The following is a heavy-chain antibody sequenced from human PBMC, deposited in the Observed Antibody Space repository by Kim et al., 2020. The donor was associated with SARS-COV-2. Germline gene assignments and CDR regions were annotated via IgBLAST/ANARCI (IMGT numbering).Heavy chain of an antibody. CDR2: TYYRSKWNY. D-gene: IGHD6-19*01. J-gene: IGHJ4*02. CDR1: GDSVSGNSAS. Sequence: SQTLSLTCVISGDSVSGNSASWHWIRQSPSRGLEWLGRTYYRSKWNYEFAVSLKSRITINPDTSKNQFSLQLNSVSPEDTAVYYCARSGVAVTGGGCGYWGQGTLVTVSS. V-gene: IGHV6-1*01. CDR3: ARSGVAVTGGGCGY.